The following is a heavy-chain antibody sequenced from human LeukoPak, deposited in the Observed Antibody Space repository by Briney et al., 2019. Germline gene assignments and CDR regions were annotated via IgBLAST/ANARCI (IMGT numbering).Heavy chain of an antibody. V-gene: IGHV3-30*02. Sequence: GGSLRLSCAASGFTFSSYGMHRVRQAPGKGLEWVAFIRYDGSNKYYADSVKGRFTISRDNSKNTLYLQMNSLRAEDTAVYYCAKTGVRGVITNFDYWGQGTLVTVSS. CDR3: AKTGVRGVITNFDY. J-gene: IGHJ4*02. CDR1: GFTFSSYG. D-gene: IGHD3-10*01. CDR2: IRYDGSNK.